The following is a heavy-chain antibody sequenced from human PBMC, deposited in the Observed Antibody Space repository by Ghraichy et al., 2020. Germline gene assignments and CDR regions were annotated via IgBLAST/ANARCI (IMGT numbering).Heavy chain of an antibody. Sequence: ASVKVSFKASGYTFTSYGISWVRQAPGQGLEWMGWISAYNGNTNYAQKLQGRVTMTTDTSTSTAYMELRSLRSDDTAVYYCATAPAHYDFWSGYYRDAFDIWGQGTMVTVSS. CDR1: GYTFTSYG. CDR2: ISAYNGNT. CDR3: ATAPAHYDFWSGYYRDAFDI. J-gene: IGHJ3*02. V-gene: IGHV1-18*01. D-gene: IGHD3-3*01.